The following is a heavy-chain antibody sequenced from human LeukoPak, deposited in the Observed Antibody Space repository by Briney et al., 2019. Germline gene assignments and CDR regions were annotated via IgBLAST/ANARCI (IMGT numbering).Heavy chain of an antibody. CDR2: IIGRHGRS. D-gene: IGHD3-16*01. J-gene: IGHJ5*02. V-gene: IGHV3-23*01. Sequence: GSLNLSCAASGFTFSSFAMTWVRRAPGKGREGASSIIGRHGRSYNTDSGKGGSTISKAISKKTLYLQRNNLKAEDPAVSYFTKDPKGDYVGAFAPWGQGTLVTVSS. CDR1: GFTFSSFA. CDR3: TKDPKGDYVGAFAP.